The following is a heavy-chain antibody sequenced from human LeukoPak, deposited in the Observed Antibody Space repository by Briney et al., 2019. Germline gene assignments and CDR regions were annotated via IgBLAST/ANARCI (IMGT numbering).Heavy chain of an antibody. J-gene: IGHJ4*02. Sequence: SETLSLTYTVSGGSISSGGYYWSWIRQPPGKGLEWIGYIYHSGSAYYNPSLKSRVTISVDRSKNQFSLKLSSVTAADTAVYYCARHLIALGSVFDYWGQGTLVTVSS. D-gene: IGHD6-13*01. CDR3: ARHLIALGSVFDY. V-gene: IGHV4-30-2*01. CDR2: IYHSGSA. CDR1: GGSISSGGYY.